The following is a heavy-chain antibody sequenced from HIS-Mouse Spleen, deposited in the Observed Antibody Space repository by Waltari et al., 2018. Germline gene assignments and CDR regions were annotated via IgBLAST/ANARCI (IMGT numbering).Heavy chain of an antibody. J-gene: IGHJ4*02. V-gene: IGHV4-34*01. CDR1: GGSFSGYY. Sequence: QVQLQQWGAGLLKHSETLSLTCAVYGGSFSGYYWSWIRQPPGKGLEWIGELNHSGSTNYTPSLKSRVTISVDTSKNQFSLKLSSVTAADTAVYYCASIIAAAGTGPGYWGQGTLVTVSS. D-gene: IGHD6-13*01. CDR2: LNHSGST. CDR3: ASIIAAAGTGPGY.